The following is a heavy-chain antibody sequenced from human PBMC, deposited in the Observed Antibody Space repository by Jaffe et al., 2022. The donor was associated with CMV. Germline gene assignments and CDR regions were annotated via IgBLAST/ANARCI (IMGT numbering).Heavy chain of an antibody. J-gene: IGHJ2*01. V-gene: IGHV1-2*04. Sequence: QVQLVQSGAEVKKPGASVKVSCKASGYTFTGYYMHWVRQAPGQGLEWMGWINPNSGGTNYAQKFQGWVTMTRDTSISTAYMELSRLRSDDTAVYYCARVAYSGRYDSSGYYSSYWYFDLWGRGTLVTVSS. D-gene: IGHD3-22*01. CDR2: INPNSGGT. CDR3: ARVAYSGRYDSSGYYSSYWYFDL. CDR1: GYTFTGYY.